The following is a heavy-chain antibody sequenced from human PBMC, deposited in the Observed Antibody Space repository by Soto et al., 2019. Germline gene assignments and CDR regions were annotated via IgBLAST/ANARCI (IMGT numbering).Heavy chain of an antibody. CDR3: AKEGLIVPAAMGYYYYYMDV. Sequence: PGGSLRLACAASGFTFSSYAMTWLRQAPGKGLEWVSAISGSGGSTYYADSVKGRFTISRDNSKNTLYLQMNSLRAEDTAVYYCAKEGLIVPAAMGYYYYYMDVWGKGTTVTVSS. CDR1: GFTFSSYA. V-gene: IGHV3-23*01. CDR2: ISGSGGST. J-gene: IGHJ6*03. D-gene: IGHD2-2*01.